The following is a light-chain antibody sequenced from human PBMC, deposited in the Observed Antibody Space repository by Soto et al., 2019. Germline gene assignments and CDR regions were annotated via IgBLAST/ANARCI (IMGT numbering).Light chain of an antibody. Sequence: DIQLTQSPSSLSASLGDRVTITCRASQTTSIYLNWYQQKPGKAPRLLIYAASSLQSGVPSRFSGSGSGTDFTLTISSLQPEDFATYYCQQSYGAPLTFGQGTKVENK. CDR1: QTTSIY. CDR2: AAS. V-gene: IGKV1-39*01. CDR3: QQSYGAPLT. J-gene: IGKJ1*01.